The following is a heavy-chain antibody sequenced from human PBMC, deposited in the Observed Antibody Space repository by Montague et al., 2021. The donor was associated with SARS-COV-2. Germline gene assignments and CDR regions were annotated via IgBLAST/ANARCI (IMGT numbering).Heavy chain of an antibody. V-gene: IGHV3-7*03. CDR3: AKPLGGVTPGYYYTVDV. CDR1: GFNFNNKW. J-gene: IGHJ6*02. Sequence: SLRLSCAASGFNFNNKWMTWVRQTPGKGLEWVANIRYDGLDKTYLDSVKGRFAISRDNARNSLYLQMDSVRAEDTALYYCAKPLGGVTPGYYYTVDVWGQGTTVTVSS. D-gene: IGHD1-26*01. CDR2: IRYDGLDK.